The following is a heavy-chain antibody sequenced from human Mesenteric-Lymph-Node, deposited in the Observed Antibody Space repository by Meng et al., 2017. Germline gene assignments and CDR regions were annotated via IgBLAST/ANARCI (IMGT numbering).Heavy chain of an antibody. CDR3: ARALCYYDSSGYCQWTY. CDR2: ITGSGFNR. J-gene: IGHJ4*02. D-gene: IGHD3-22*01. Sequence: GGSLRLSCAASGFTFSSYEMNWVRQAPGKGLEWVSVITGSGFNRYYADSVKGRFTISKDDSKNTLYLQMNSLRVEDTAIYYCARALCYYDSSGYCQWTYWGQGTLVTVS. V-gene: IGHV3-23*01. CDR1: GFTFSSYE.